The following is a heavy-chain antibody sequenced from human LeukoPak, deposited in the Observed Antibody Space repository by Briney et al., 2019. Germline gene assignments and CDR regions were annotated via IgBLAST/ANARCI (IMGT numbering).Heavy chain of an antibody. D-gene: IGHD6-25*01. J-gene: IGHJ4*02. V-gene: IGHV3-11*01. CDR3: ARESAATPFLFDY. Sequence: GGSLRLSCAASGFTFSDYYMSWIRQAPGKGLEWVSYISSSGSTIYYADSVKGRFTISRDNAKNSLYLQMNSLRAEDTAVYYCARESAATPFLFDYWGQGTLVTVSS. CDR1: GFTFSDYY. CDR2: ISSSGSTI.